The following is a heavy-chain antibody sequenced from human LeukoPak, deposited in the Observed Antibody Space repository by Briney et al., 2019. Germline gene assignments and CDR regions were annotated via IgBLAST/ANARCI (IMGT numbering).Heavy chain of an antibody. Sequence: SETLSLTCTVSGGSISSSSYYWSWIRQPAGKGLEWIGRIYTSGSTNYNPSLKSRVTMSVDTSKNQFSLKLSSVTAADTAVYYCASIGSIAVNNDAFDIWGQRTMVTVSS. CDR3: ASIGSIAVNNDAFDI. D-gene: IGHD6-19*01. CDR1: GGSISSSSYY. V-gene: IGHV4-61*02. J-gene: IGHJ3*02. CDR2: IYTSGST.